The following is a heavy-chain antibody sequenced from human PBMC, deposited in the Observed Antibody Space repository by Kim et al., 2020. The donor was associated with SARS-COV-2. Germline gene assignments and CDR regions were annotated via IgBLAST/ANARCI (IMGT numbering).Heavy chain of an antibody. CDR3: ARDGDWEPYYCDQ. Sequence: GGSLRLSCAASGFTFSSYWMHWVRQTPEKGLVWVSRINNDGTSTTYTDSVKGRFTISRDNAKNTLYLQMNSLRAEDTAVYYCARDGDWEPYYCDQWGQGNLVTVST. D-gene: IGHD1-26*01. CDR1: GFTFSSYW. J-gene: IGHJ4*02. V-gene: IGHV3-74*01. CDR2: INNDGTST.